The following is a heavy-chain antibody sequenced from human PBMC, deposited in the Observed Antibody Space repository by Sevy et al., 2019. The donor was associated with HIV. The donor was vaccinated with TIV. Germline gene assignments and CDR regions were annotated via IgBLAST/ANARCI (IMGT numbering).Heavy chain of an antibody. V-gene: IGHV3-49*03. J-gene: IGHJ6*03. D-gene: IGHD3-10*01. CDR3: TRGPRRSCYSLSYIYYMGV. CDR2: IRSKAYGGTT. CDR1: GFTFGDYA. Sequence: GGSLRLSCTASGFTFGDYAMSWFRQAPGKGLEWVGFIRSKAYGGTTENAASVKGGFTISRDDSKSIAHLQLNSLKTEYTAAYYCTRGPRRSCYSLSYIYYMGVWGKGTTVTVSS.